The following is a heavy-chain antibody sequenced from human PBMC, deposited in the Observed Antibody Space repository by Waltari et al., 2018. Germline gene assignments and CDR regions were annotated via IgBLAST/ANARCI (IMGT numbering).Heavy chain of an antibody. CDR1: GYTLTESP. V-gene: IGHV1-24*01. CDR2: YVPEDVET. D-gene: IGHD5-12*01. CDR3: ATDHYRQSGYDS. J-gene: IGHJ5*02. Sequence: QVQLVQSGAEVKKPGASVKVSCKVSGYTLTESPMHWVRQAPGKGLEWMGGYVPEDVETIYAQSFQGRVAMTEDSSTDTAYMELTSLTSEHTAVYYCATDHYRQSGYDSWGQGTLVTVSS.